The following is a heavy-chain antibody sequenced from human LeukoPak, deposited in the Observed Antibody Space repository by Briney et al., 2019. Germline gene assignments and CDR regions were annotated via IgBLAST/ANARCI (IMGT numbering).Heavy chain of an antibody. D-gene: IGHD3-22*01. V-gene: IGHV1-18*01. Sequence: PVASVKVSCKASGYTFTSYGISWVRQAPGQGLEWMGWISAYNGNTNYARKLQGRVTMTTDTSTSTAYMELRSLRSDDTAVYYCARDLKRSYSSGYYVPLPPNFDYWGQGTLVTVSS. J-gene: IGHJ4*02. CDR2: ISAYNGNT. CDR1: GYTFTSYG. CDR3: ARDLKRSYSSGYYVPLPPNFDY.